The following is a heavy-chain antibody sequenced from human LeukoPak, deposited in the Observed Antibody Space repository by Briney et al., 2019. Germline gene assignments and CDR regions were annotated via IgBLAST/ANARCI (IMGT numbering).Heavy chain of an antibody. CDR2: LSGSGGST. CDR1: GFTFSSYA. V-gene: IGHV3-23*01. Sequence: GGSLRLSCAASGFTFSSYAMSWVRQTSGKGLEWVSALSGSGGSTYYADSVKGRFTFSKDNSKNTLYLQMTNLRVEDTAAYYCARGVGQDAFDIWGQGTMVTVSS. CDR3: ARGVGQDAFDI. J-gene: IGHJ3*02. D-gene: IGHD1-26*01.